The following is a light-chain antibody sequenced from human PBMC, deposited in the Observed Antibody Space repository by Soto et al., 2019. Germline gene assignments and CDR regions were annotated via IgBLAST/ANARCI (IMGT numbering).Light chain of an antibody. Sequence: QSVLTQPPSVSGAPGERVTISCTGSSSNIGAGYEVHWYQQLPGTSPKLLIYEDTDRPSGVPDRFSGSESGTSASLAITGLLAEDEADYYCQSYDNSLSGSYVFGTGTKLTVL. J-gene: IGLJ1*01. V-gene: IGLV1-40*01. CDR2: EDT. CDR1: SSNIGAGYE. CDR3: QSYDNSLSGSYV.